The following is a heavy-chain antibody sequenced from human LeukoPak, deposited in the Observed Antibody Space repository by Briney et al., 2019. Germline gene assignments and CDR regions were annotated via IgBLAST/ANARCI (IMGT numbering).Heavy chain of an antibody. CDR1: GFTFSSYA. J-gene: IGHJ4*02. V-gene: IGHV3-23*01. CDR3: AKDGSCSSTSCYLGY. CDR2: ISGSGGST. D-gene: IGHD2-2*01. Sequence: GGSLRLSCAASGFTFSSYAMSWVRQAPGKGLEWLSAISGSGGSTYYADSVKGRFTISRDNSKNTLYLQMNSLRAEDTAVYYCAKDGSCSSTSCYLGYWRQGTLVTVFS.